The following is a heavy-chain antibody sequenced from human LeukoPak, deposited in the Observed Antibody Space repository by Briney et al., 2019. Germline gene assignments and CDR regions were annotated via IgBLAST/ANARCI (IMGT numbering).Heavy chain of an antibody. CDR3: ARVSIVVVPAAILRGWFDP. CDR1: GYTFTSYY. D-gene: IGHD2-2*02. V-gene: IGHV1-2*02. Sequence: ASVKVSCKASGYTFTSYYMHWVRQAPGQGLEWMGWINPNSGGTNYAQKFQGRVTMTRDTSISTAYMELSRLRSDDTAVYYCARVSIVVVPAAILRGWFDPWGQGTLVTVSS. J-gene: IGHJ5*02. CDR2: INPNSGGT.